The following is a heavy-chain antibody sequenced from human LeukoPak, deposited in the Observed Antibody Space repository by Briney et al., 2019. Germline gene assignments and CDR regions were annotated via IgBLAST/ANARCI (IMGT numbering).Heavy chain of an antibody. D-gene: IGHD4-23*01. CDR1: GGSISSGGYS. CDR2: IYHSGST. CDR3: ARGRGYGGNSGWFDP. Sequence: PSETLSLTCAVSGGSISSGGYSWNWIRQPPGKGLEWIGEIYHSGSTNYNPSLKSRVTISVDKSKNQFSLKLSSVTAADTAVYYCARGRGYGGNSGWFDPWGQGTLSPSPQ. J-gene: IGHJ5*02. V-gene: IGHV4-30-2*01.